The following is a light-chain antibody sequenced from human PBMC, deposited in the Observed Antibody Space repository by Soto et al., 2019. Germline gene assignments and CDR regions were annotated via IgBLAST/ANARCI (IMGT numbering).Light chain of an antibody. V-gene: IGKV1-5*01. CDR3: QQYNDWPT. J-gene: IGKJ1*01. Sequence: DIQMTQSPSTLSASVGDRVTITCRASESISGWLAWYQQKPGEAPKLLIYDASTLESGVPSRFSGSGSGTEFTLTISSLQPDDFAVYYCQQYNDWPTFGQGTKVDIK. CDR1: ESISGW. CDR2: DAS.